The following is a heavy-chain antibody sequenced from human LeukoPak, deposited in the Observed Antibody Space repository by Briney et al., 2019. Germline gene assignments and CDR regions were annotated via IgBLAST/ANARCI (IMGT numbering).Heavy chain of an antibody. CDR3: ATLKSSSWPDY. V-gene: IGHV1-2*02. Sequence: ASVKVSCKASGYTFTGYYMHWVRQAPGQGLEWMGWINPKSGATNFAQKFQGRVTMTRDTSISTAYVELSSLRADDTAVYYCATLKSSSWPDYWGQGTLVTVSS. D-gene: IGHD6-13*01. J-gene: IGHJ4*02. CDR2: INPKSGAT. CDR1: GYTFTGYY.